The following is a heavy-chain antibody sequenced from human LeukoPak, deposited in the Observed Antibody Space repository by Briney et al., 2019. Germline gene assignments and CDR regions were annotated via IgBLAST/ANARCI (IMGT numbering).Heavy chain of an antibody. V-gene: IGHV3-49*04. CDR1: GFSFSSYT. J-gene: IGHJ4*02. CDR3: TRAGGYDNYLDY. CDR2: IRRKAHDWTP. Sequence: GGSLRLSCAASGFSFSSYTMNWVRQAPGKGLEWVGFIRRKAHDWTPQYAASVQGRFTISRDDSKSVAYLQMNTLKTEDTGIYYCTRAGGYDNYLDYWGQGTLVTVSS. D-gene: IGHD5-12*01.